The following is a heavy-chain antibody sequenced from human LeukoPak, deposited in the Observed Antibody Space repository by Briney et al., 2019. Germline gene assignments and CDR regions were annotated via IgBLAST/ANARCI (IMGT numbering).Heavy chain of an antibody. CDR1: GLTFSSYW. V-gene: IGHV3-7*01. Sequence: PGGSLRLSCAASGLTFSSYWMSWVRQAPGKGLEWVANIKQDGSEKHYVDSVKGRFTISRDNAKNSLYLQMNSLRAEDTAVYYCARITMIVNWGQGTLVTVSS. CDR2: IKQDGSEK. D-gene: IGHD3-22*01. J-gene: IGHJ4*02. CDR3: ARITMIVN.